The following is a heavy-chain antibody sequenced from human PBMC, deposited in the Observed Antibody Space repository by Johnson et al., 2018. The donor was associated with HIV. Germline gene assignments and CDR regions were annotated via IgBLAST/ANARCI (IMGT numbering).Heavy chain of an antibody. CDR2: ISYDGSNK. CDR1: GFTFSSYA. D-gene: IGHD3-10*01. Sequence: QVQLVESGGGVVQPGRSLRLSCAASGFTFSSYAMHWVRQAPGKGLEWVAVISYDGSNKYYADSVKGRFTIPRDNAKNSLYLQMNSLRAEDTALYYCTRGATWFGDAFDIWGQGTMVTVSS. CDR3: TRGATWFGDAFDI. J-gene: IGHJ3*02. V-gene: IGHV3-30-3*01.